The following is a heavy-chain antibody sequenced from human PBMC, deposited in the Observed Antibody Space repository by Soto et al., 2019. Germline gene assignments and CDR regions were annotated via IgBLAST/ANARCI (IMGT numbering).Heavy chain of an antibody. J-gene: IGHJ5*02. D-gene: IGHD3-10*01. V-gene: IGHV4-59*01. CDR2: IYYSGST. CDR1: GGSISSYY. Sequence: SGTLSLTCTVSGGSISSYYWSWIRQPPGKGLEWIGYIYYSGSTNYNPSLKSRVTISVDTSKNQFSLKLSSVTAADTAVYYCARVRTMVRGVIGYNWFDPWGQGTLVTVSS. CDR3: ARVRTMVRGVIGYNWFDP.